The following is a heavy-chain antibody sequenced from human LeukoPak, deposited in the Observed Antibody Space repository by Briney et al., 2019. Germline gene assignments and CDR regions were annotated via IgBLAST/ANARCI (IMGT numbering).Heavy chain of an antibody. CDR3: AKGIVVGATPYYFDY. V-gene: IGHV3-23*01. CDR1: GFTFSGYA. J-gene: IGHJ4*02. D-gene: IGHD1-26*01. CDR2: ISGSGGST. Sequence: PGGSLRLSCAASGFTFSGYAMSWVRQAPGKGLEWVSAISGSGGSTYYADSVKGRFTISRDNSKNTLYLQMNSLRAEDTAVYYCAKGIVVGATPYYFDYWGQGTLVTVSS.